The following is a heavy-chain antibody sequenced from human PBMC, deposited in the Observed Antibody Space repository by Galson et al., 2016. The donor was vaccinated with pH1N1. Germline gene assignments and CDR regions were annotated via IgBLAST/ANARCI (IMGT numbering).Heavy chain of an antibody. D-gene: IGHD4-17*01. CDR1: GSNSDYN. CDR3: AKGGYGDYGLDVFDI. J-gene: IGHJ3*02. V-gene: IGHV3-23*01. Sequence: SLRLSCAASGSNSDYNMNWVRLAPGKELEWVSSISGSGGRKHYADSVQGRFIISRDNSKNTLHLQMNSLRAGDTALYFCAKGGYGDYGLDVFDIWGQGTMVIVSS. CDR2: ISGSGGRK.